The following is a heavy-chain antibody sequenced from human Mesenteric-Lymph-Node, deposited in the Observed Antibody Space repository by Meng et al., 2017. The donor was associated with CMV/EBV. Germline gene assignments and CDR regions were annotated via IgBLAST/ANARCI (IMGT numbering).Heavy chain of an antibody. CDR1: GYTFTGYY. D-gene: IGHD3-3*01. V-gene: IGHV1-2*02. CDR3: ARHHYEYYDFWSGPWGENGWFDP. CDR2: INPNSGGT. J-gene: IGHJ5*02. Sequence: ASVKVSCKASGYTFTGYYMHWVRQAPGQGLEWMGWINPNSGGTNYAQKFQGRVTMTRDTSISTAYMELSRLRSDDTAVYHCARHHYEYYDFWSGPWGENGWFDPWGQGTLVTVSS.